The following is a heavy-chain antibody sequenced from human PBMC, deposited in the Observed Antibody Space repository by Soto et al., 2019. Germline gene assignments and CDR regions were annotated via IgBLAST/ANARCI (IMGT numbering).Heavy chain of an antibody. J-gene: IGHJ3*02. CDR2: ITYRGSA. D-gene: IGHD3-22*01. CDR3: ARALLRVRKDRTSGYSWYDAFDI. Sequence: PSQTLPLTWAVDGGTCSWYYGRGMRRPPRKWLGWIEGITYRGSANYNPSLKSRVTISVDTSKNQFSLKLSSVTAADTAVYYCARALLRVRKDRTSGYSWYDAFDIWGRGTMVSVSS. CDR1: GGTCSWYY. V-gene: IGHV4-34*01.